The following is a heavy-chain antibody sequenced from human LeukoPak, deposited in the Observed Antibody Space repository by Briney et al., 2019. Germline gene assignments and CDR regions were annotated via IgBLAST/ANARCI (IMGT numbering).Heavy chain of an antibody. CDR1: GFTFSSYA. V-gene: IGHV3-64D*06. CDR3: ARDYYDSSGYYEGFDY. D-gene: IGHD3-22*01. Sequence: GGSLRLSCSASGFTFSSYAMHWVRQAPGKGLEYVSAISSNGGSTYYADFVRGRFTISRDNSKDTLYLQMSSLRAEDTAVYYCARDYYDSSGYYEGFDYWGQGTLVTVSS. CDR2: ISSNGGST. J-gene: IGHJ4*02.